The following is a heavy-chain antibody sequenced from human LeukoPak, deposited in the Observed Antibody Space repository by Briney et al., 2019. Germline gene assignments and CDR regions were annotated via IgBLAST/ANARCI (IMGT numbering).Heavy chain of an antibody. CDR1: GFTFSSYA. Sequence: GGSLRLSCAASGFTFSSYAMSWVRQAPGKGLEWVSAISGSGGSTYYADSVKGRFTISRDNSKNTPYLQMNSLRAEDTAVYYCAKLPSMTNAFDIWGQGTMVTVSS. CDR2: ISGSGGST. J-gene: IGHJ3*02. CDR3: AKLPSMTNAFDI. V-gene: IGHV3-23*01.